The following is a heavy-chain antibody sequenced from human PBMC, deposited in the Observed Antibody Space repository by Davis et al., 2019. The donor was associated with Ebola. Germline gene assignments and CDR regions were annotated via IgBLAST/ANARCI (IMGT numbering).Heavy chain of an antibody. Sequence: GESLKISCAASGFTFSSYSMNWVRQAPGKGLEWVSSISSSSSYIYYADSVKGRSTISRDNAKNSLYLQMNSLRAEDTAVYYCARDHIDLWGWFDPWGQGTLVTVSS. CDR3: ARDHIDLWGWFDP. J-gene: IGHJ5*02. V-gene: IGHV3-21*01. D-gene: IGHD3-16*01. CDR1: GFTFSSYS. CDR2: ISSSSSYI.